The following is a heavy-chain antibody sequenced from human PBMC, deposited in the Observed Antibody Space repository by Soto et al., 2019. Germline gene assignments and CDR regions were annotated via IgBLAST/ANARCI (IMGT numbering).Heavy chain of an antibody. CDR1: GDSVSSNTAA. Sequence: PSPTLSLTCAISGDSVSSNTAAWNWIRSSPSRGLEWLGRTYYRSNWRHDYAVSVRSRITVNPDTSKNHFSLQLNSVTPDDTAVYYCARGVAGSGFDLWGQGPLVTVSS. CDR3: ARGVAGSGFDL. V-gene: IGHV6-1*01. J-gene: IGHJ4*02. CDR2: TYYRSNWRH. D-gene: IGHD6-19*01.